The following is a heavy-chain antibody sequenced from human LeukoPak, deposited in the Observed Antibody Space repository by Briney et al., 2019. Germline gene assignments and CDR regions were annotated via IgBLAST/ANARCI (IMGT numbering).Heavy chain of an antibody. Sequence: LPGGSLRLSCAASGFTFSSYAMSWVRQAPGKGLEWVSDINGSGGNTYYADSVKGRFTISRDNSKNTLYLQMNSLRAEDTAVYYCAKDRHAPGRYCSSTSCFPFDSWGQGTLVTVSS. CDR1: GFTFSSYA. CDR2: INGSGGNT. CDR3: AKDRHAPGRYCSSTSCFPFDS. V-gene: IGHV3-23*01. D-gene: IGHD2-2*01. J-gene: IGHJ5*01.